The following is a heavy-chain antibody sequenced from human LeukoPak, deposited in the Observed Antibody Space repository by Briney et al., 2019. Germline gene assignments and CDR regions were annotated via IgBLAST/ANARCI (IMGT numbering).Heavy chain of an antibody. V-gene: IGHV3-23*01. CDR2: ISGSGGST. CDR1: GFTFDDYT. D-gene: IGHD6-13*01. Sequence: PGGSLRLSCAASGFTFDDYTMHWVRQAPGKGLEWVSAISGSGGSTYYADSVKGRFTISRDNSKNTLYLQMNSLRAEDTAVYYRAKVGSSSWYYFDYWGQGTLVTVSS. CDR3: AKVGSSSWYYFDY. J-gene: IGHJ4*02.